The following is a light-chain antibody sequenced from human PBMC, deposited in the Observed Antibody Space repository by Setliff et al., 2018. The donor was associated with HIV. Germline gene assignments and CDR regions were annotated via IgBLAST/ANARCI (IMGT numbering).Light chain of an antibody. CDR3: SSYTSSSSYG. CDR1: SSDVGGYNY. J-gene: IGLJ1*01. V-gene: IGLV2-14*03. Sequence: QSALAQPASVSGSRGQSITISCTGTSSDVGGYNYVSWYQQHPGKAPKLMIYDVSNRPSGVSNRFSGSKSGNTASLTISGLQAEDEADYYCSSYTSSSSYGFGTGTKV. CDR2: DVS.